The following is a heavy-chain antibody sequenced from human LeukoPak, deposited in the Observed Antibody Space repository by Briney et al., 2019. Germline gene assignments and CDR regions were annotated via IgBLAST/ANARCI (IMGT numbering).Heavy chain of an antibody. CDR3: VRDGDDYNFDY. CDR1: GFTFSTYG. D-gene: IGHD5-24*01. V-gene: IGHV3-33*01. CDR2: IWYNGNT. J-gene: IGHJ4*02. Sequence: GGSLRLSCAASGFTFSTYGMHWVRQAPGKGLEWVSDIWYNGNTYYADSVKGRFTISRDNSKSTLYLQMNSLRAEDTAVYYCVRDGDDYNFDYWGQGSLVTVSS.